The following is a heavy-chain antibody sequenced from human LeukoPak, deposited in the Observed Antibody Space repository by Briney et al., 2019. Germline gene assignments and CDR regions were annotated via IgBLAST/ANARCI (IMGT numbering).Heavy chain of an antibody. CDR2: IYTSGST. D-gene: IGHD3-10*01. CDR3: ARGFGERSAYYYYMDV. CDR1: GGSIFTYH. Sequence: SETLSLTCTVSGGSIFTYHWSWIRQPAGKGLEWLGRIYTSGSTTYNPSFKSRVTMSVDTSKNQFSLNLRSVTAADTAVYYCARGFGERSAYYYYMDVWGKGTTVTVSS. V-gene: IGHV4-4*07. J-gene: IGHJ6*03.